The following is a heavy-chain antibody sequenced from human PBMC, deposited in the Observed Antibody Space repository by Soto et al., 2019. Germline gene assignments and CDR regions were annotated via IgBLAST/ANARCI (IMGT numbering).Heavy chain of an antibody. D-gene: IGHD2-21*02. V-gene: IGHV3-30*18. Sequence: PGGSLRLSCAASEFIFSTYDMHWVRQAPGKGLEWVASISYDGNNKYYGDSVKGRFTISRDNSKNTVFLQMNSLGPEDTAVYYCAKSRVVVTAALFDYWGRGTLVTVSS. CDR1: EFIFSTYD. CDR3: AKSRVVVTAALFDY. J-gene: IGHJ4*02. CDR2: ISYDGNNK.